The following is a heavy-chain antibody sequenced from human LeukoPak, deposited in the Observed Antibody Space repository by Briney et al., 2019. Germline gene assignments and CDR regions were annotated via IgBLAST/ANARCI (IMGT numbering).Heavy chain of an antibody. CDR3: ARTKPRSNSSGSRPFDY. V-gene: IGHV3-48*01. J-gene: IGHJ4*02. Sequence: GGSLRLSCAASGFTFSSYSMNWVRQAPGKGLEWVAYISSSSSTINYADSVKGRFTISRDNGKNSLYLQVNSLRAEDTTVYYCARTKPRSNSSGSRPFDYWGQGTLVTVSS. CDR1: GFTFSSYS. D-gene: IGHD3-22*01. CDR2: ISSSSSTI.